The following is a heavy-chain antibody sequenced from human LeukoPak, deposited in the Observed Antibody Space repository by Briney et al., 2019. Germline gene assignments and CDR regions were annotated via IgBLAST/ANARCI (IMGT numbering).Heavy chain of an antibody. CDR1: GFTVSSKY. Sequence: GGSLRLSCAVSGFTVSSKYMSWVRQAPGKGLEWVSAISGSGGSTYYADSVKGRFTISRDNSKNTLYLQMNSLRAEDTAVYYCAKYTIFGVATRALGYFDYWGQGTLVTVSS. J-gene: IGHJ4*02. CDR2: ISGSGGST. CDR3: AKYTIFGVATRALGYFDY. V-gene: IGHV3-23*01. D-gene: IGHD3-3*01.